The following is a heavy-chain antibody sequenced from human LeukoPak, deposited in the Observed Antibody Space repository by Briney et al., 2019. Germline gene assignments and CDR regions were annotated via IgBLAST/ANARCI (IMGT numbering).Heavy chain of an antibody. CDR2: INHSGST. CDR1: GGSFSGYY. Sequence: SETLSLTCAVYGGSFSGYYWSWIRQPPGKGLEWIGEINHSGSTNYNPSLKGRVTISVDTSKNQFSLKLSSVTAADTAVYYCASFGRGTSFDYWGQGTLVTVSS. V-gene: IGHV4-34*01. J-gene: IGHJ4*02. D-gene: IGHD3-10*01. CDR3: ASFGRGTSFDY.